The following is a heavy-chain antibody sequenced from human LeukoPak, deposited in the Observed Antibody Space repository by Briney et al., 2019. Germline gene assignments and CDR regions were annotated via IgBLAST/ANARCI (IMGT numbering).Heavy chain of an antibody. CDR3: TRPGIVGATVDY. CDR1: GFTFSGSA. CDR2: IRSKANSYAT. Sequence: PGGSLRLSCAASGFTFSGSAMRWVRQASGKGLEWVGRIRSKANSYATAYAASVKGRFTISRDDSKNTAYLQMNSLKTEDTAVYYCTRPGIVGATVDYWGQGTLVTVSS. D-gene: IGHD1-26*01. J-gene: IGHJ4*02. V-gene: IGHV3-73*01.